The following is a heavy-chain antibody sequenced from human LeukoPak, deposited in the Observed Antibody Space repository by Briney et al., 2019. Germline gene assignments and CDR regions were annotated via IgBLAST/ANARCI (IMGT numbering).Heavy chain of an antibody. D-gene: IGHD3-10*01. CDR1: GGTFSSYV. V-gene: IGHV1-69*13. Sequence: SVKVSCKASGGTFSSYVINLVRQAPGQGLEWMGGIIPIFSTADYAQKFQGRVTITADESTSTAYMELSSLRSEDTAVYYCAVGVRSSGSYQIWGHSFDIWGQGTMVTVSS. J-gene: IGHJ3*02. CDR3: AVGVRSSGSYQIWGHSFDI. CDR2: IIPIFSTA.